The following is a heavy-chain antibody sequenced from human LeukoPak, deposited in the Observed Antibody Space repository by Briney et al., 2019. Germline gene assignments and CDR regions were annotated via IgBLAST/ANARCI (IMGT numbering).Heavy chain of an antibody. CDR2: ISYDGSNK. CDR1: GFTFSSYA. CDR3: ARPSYDSSGYYYFDY. J-gene: IGHJ4*02. D-gene: IGHD3-22*01. V-gene: IGHV3-30*04. Sequence: PGRSLRLSCAASGFTFSSYAMHWVRQAPGKGLEWVAVISYDGSNKYYADSVKGRFTISRDNSKNTLYLQMNSLRAEDTAVYYCARPSYDSSGYYYFDYWGQGTLVTVSP.